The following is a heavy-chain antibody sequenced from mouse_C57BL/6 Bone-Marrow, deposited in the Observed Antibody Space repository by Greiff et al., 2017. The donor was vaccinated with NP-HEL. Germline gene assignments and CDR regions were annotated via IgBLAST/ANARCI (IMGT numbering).Heavy chain of an antibody. V-gene: IGHV5-6*01. CDR3: ARSNWDGAY. CDR2: ISSGGSYT. CDR1: GFTFSSYG. Sequence: EVQLVESGGDSVKPGGSLKLSCAASGFTFSSYGMSWVRQTPDKRLEWVATISSGGSYTYYPDSVKGRFTISRDNAKNTLYLQMSSLKSEDTAMYYCARSNWDGAYWGQGTLVTVSA. D-gene: IGHD4-1*01. J-gene: IGHJ3*01.